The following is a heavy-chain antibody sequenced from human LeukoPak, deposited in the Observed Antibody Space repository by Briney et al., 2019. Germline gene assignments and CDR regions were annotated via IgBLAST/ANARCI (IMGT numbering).Heavy chain of an antibody. V-gene: IGHV1-69*13. J-gene: IGHJ4*02. CDR1: GGTFSSYA. D-gene: IGHD5-12*01. CDR2: IIPIFGTA. Sequence: SVKVSCKASGGTFSSYAISWVRQAPGQGLEWMGGIIPIFGTANYAQKFQGRVTITADESTSTAYMELSSLRSEDTAVYYCAREHGYSGYDWEVQDYWGQGTLVTVSS. CDR3: AREHGYSGYDWEVQDY.